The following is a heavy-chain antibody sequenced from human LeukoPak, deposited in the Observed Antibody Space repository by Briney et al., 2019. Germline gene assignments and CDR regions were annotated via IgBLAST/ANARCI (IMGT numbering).Heavy chain of an antibody. CDR2: IYTCGST. CDR1: GASISSYY. Sequence: PSETLSLTCTVSGASISSYYWSWIRQPAGKGLEWIGRIYTCGSTNYNPSLKSRVTMSVDTSKNQFSLKLSSVTAADTAVYYCARVLFSISSSSAFDIWGQGTMVTVSS. D-gene: IGHD6-6*01. V-gene: IGHV4-4*07. CDR3: ARVLFSISSSSAFDI. J-gene: IGHJ3*02.